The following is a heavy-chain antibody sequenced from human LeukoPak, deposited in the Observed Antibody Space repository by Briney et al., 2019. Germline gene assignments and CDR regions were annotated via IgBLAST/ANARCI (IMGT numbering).Heavy chain of an antibody. CDR2: ISSSSDYI. D-gene: IGHD4-17*01. V-gene: IGHV3-21*01. CDR1: GFSFISYS. J-gene: IGHJ5*02. CDR3: ARGATTTRFGRFDP. Sequence: GGSLRLSCAASGFSFISYSMNWVRQAPGKGLEWVPSISSSSDYIYHADSVKGRFTISRDNPKKSLYLQMNSLRAEDTAVYYCARGATTTRFGRFDPWXXGTLVIVSS.